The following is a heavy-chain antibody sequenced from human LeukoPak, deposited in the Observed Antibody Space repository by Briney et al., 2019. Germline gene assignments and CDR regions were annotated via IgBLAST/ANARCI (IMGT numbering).Heavy chain of an antibody. CDR2: IYSDNT. Sequence: GGSPRLSCAASGFTFSSYGMSWVRQAPGKGLEWVSFIYSDNTHYSDSVKGRFTISRDNSKNTLYLQMNTLRAEDTAIYYCAKDYSSAFLHYMDVWGKGTTVTISS. J-gene: IGHJ6*03. D-gene: IGHD3-22*01. V-gene: IGHV3-23*03. CDR3: AKDYSSAFLHYMDV. CDR1: GFTFSSYG.